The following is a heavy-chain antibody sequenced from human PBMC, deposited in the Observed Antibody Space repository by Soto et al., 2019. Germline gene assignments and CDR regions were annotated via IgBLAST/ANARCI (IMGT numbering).Heavy chain of an antibody. CDR3: AREAESFDY. CDR1: GFTFSSYA. V-gene: IGHV3-30-3*01. Sequence: PGGSLRLSCAASGFTFSSYAMHWVRQAPGKGLEWVALVTYDGSIEYCADSVKGRFTISRDNSKNTLYLQMNSLRAEDTAVYYCAREAESFDYWGQGTLVTSPQ. CDR2: VTYDGSIE. J-gene: IGHJ4*02.